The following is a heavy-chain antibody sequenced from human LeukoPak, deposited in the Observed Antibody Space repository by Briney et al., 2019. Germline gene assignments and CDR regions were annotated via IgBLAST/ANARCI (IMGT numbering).Heavy chain of an antibody. Sequence: GGSLRLSCAASGSSFSAHSMNWVRQAPGKGLEWISYISSGGDTFYYVDSVKGRFTISRDNAKNSLYLQMNSLRAEDTAVYYCASEYYYDSSGYYYVSSYFDYWGQGTLVTVSS. CDR1: GSSFSAHS. J-gene: IGHJ4*02. CDR3: ASEYYYDSSGYYYVSSYFDY. D-gene: IGHD3-22*01. V-gene: IGHV3-48*04. CDR2: ISSGGDTF.